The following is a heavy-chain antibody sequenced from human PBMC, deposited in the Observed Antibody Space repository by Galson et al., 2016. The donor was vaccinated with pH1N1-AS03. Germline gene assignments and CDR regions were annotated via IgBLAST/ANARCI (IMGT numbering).Heavy chain of an antibody. Sequence: QSGAEVKKPGESLKISCQGSGYSFTNYWIGWVRHMPGKGLEWLGIIYLDDSDTRSRPSFQGQVTISADKSISTAHLQWSSLKASDTAMYYCARLTLSSGWPCDYWGQGTLVTVSS. D-gene: IGHD6-19*01. CDR1: GYSFTNYW. J-gene: IGHJ4*01. V-gene: IGHV5-51*01. CDR2: IYLDDSDT. CDR3: ARLTLSSGWPCDY.